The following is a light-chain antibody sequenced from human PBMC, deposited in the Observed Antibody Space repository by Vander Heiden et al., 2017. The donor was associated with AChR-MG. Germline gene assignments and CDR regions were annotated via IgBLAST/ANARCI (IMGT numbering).Light chain of an antibody. V-gene: IGKV3-11*01. CDR1: QSISSR. J-gene: IGKJ4*01. Sequence: EIVLTQSPTTMSLSPGERATLSCRASQSISSRLAWYQQKPGQAPRLLIYDASNRATGIPARFSGGGSGTDFTLSISSLEPEDFAVYYCQQRNSWPLTFGGGTKVEI. CDR2: DAS. CDR3: QQRNSWPLT.